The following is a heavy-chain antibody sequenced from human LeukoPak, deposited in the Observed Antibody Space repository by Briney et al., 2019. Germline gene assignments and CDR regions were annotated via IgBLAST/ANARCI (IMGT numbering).Heavy chain of an antibody. CDR2: ISWNSGSI. V-gene: IGHV3-9*01. Sequence: GGSLRLSCAASGFTFDDYAMHWVRQAPGKGLEWVSGISWNSGSIGYADSVKGRFTISRDNAKDSLYLQMNSLRAEDTTLYYCAKADGHWGQGTLVTVSS. J-gene: IGHJ4*02. CDR3: AKADGH. CDR1: GFTFDDYA.